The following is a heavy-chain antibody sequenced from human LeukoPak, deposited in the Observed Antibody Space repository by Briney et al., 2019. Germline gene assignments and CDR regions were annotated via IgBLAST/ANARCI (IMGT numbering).Heavy chain of an antibody. CDR3: AREGSRGYSGYGRVY. D-gene: IGHD5-12*01. J-gene: IGHJ4*02. CDR1: GFTVSQSY. Sequence: PGGSLRLSCAASGFTVSQSYMSWVRQAPGKGLEWVSIIYAGGNTYYADSVKGRFTISRDNSKNTLYLQMNSLRAEDTAVYYCAREGSRGYSGYGRVYWGQGTLVTVSS. V-gene: IGHV3-53*01. CDR2: IYAGGNT.